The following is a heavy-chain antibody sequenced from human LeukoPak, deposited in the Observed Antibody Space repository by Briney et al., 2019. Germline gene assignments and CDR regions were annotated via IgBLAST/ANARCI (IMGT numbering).Heavy chain of an antibody. J-gene: IGHJ4*02. CDR1: GFTLSSYA. CDR3: AKQQWLDSPYYFDY. D-gene: IGHD6-19*01. CDR2: ISGSGGST. V-gene: IGHV3-23*01. Sequence: PGGSLRLSCAASGFTLSSYAMSWVRPAPGKGLEWVSAISGSGGSTYYADSVKGRFTISRDNSKNTLYLQMNSLRAEDTAVYYCAKQQWLDSPYYFDYWGQGTLVTVSS.